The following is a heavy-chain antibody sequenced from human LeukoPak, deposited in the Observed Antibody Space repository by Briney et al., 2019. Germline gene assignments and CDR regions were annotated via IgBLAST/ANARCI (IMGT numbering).Heavy chain of an antibody. CDR1: GFTFSDSY. Sequence: GGSLRLSCAASGFTFSDSYMSWIRQAPGKGLEYISYISSSGSTIYYADSVKGRFTLSRDNAKNSLSLEMNSLRAEDTAVYYCARGKYSFDYWGQGTLVIVSS. V-gene: IGHV3-11*01. CDR2: ISSSGSTI. CDR3: ARGKYSFDY. J-gene: IGHJ4*02.